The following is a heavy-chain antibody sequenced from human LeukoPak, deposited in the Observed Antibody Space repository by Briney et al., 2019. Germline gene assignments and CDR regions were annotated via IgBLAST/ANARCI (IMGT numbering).Heavy chain of an antibody. D-gene: IGHD3-22*01. J-gene: IGHJ4*02. Sequence: GGSLRLSCAASGFTFSSYGMHWARQAPGKGLEWVAFIRYDGSNKYYADSVKGRFTISRDNSKNTLYLQMNSLRAEDTAVYYCAKSPSYYDSSGYYYPGYWGQGTLVTVSS. V-gene: IGHV3-30*02. CDR2: IRYDGSNK. CDR1: GFTFSSYG. CDR3: AKSPSYYDSSGYYYPGY.